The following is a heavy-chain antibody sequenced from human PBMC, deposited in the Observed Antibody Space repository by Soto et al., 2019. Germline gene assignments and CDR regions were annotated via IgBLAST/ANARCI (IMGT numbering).Heavy chain of an antibody. CDR3: ARAHSSGWWVGWFDP. V-gene: IGHV3-48*03. J-gene: IGHJ5*02. D-gene: IGHD6-19*01. CDR2: ISSSGGTI. Sequence: HPWWSLRLSCAASGFIFSSYEMNWVRQAPGKGLEWVSYISSSGGTIYYADSVKGRFTISRDNAKNSLYLQMNSLRAEDTAVYYCARAHSSGWWVGWFDPWGQGTLVTVSS. CDR1: GFIFSSYE.